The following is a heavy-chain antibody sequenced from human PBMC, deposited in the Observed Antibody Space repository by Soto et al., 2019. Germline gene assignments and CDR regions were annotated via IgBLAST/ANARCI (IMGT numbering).Heavy chain of an antibody. CDR1: CGSFSGYY. J-gene: IGHJ4*02. Sequence: SETLSLTCAVYCGSFSGYYWSCIRQPPGKGLEWIGEINHSGSTNYNPSLKSRVTISVDTSKNQFSLKLSSVTAADTAMYYCARARYCSGGSCYSDYWGQGILVTVSS. CDR2: INHSGST. CDR3: ARARYCSGGSCYSDY. V-gene: IGHV4-34*01. D-gene: IGHD2-15*01.